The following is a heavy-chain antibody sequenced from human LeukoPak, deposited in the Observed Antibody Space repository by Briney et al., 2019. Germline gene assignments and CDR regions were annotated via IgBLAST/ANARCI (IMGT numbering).Heavy chain of an antibody. CDR3: AKEPSSSWYYFDY. CDR2: IRYDGSNK. CDR1: GFTFSSYG. Sequence: PGGSLRLSCAASGFTFSSYGMHWVRQAPGKGLEWVAFIRYDGSNKYYAGSVKGRFTISRDNSKNTLYLQMNSLRAEDTAVYYCAKEPSSSWYYFDYWGQGTLVTVSS. V-gene: IGHV3-30*02. J-gene: IGHJ4*02. D-gene: IGHD6-13*01.